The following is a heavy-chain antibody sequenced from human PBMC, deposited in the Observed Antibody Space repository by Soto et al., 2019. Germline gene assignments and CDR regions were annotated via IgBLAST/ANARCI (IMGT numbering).Heavy chain of an antibody. J-gene: IGHJ5*02. V-gene: IGHV4-34*01. CDR1: GGSFSGYY. CDR2: INHSGST. Sequence: QVQLQQWGAGLLKPSETLSLTCAVYGGSFSGYYWCWIRQPPGKGLEWIGEINHSGSTNYNPYLMRRVTLSVDTSKNQLSLQLTSVTAADTAVYHGARESAMRGWFDPWGQGTLVTVS. CDR3: ARESAMRGWFDP.